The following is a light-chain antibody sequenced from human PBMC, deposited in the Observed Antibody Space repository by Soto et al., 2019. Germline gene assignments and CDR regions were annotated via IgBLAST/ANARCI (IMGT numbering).Light chain of an antibody. CDR3: QQYDKWPPWT. CDR2: DVS. CDR1: QSVSTN. V-gene: IGKV3-15*01. J-gene: IGKJ1*01. Sequence: EIVMTQSPATLSVSPGERATLSCRASQSVSTNLAWYQQKPGQAPRLLIYDVSTRATGIPARFSGSGSGTDFTLTISSLQSEDFAVYYCQQYDKWPPWTFGQGTKVEIK.